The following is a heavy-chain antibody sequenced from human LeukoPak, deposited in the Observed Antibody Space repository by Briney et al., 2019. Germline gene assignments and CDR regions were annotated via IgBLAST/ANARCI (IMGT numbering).Heavy chain of an antibody. CDR2: IIPILGIA. J-gene: IGHJ3*02. CDR1: GGTFSSYT. Sequence: ASVKVSCKASGGTFSSYTISWVRQAPGQGLEWMGRIIPILGIANYAQKFQGRVTITADKSTNTAYMELSSLRTGDTAVYYCARDSAALIVVATDDAFDIWGQGTMVTVSS. D-gene: IGHD3-22*01. V-gene: IGHV1-69*04. CDR3: ARDSAALIVVATDDAFDI.